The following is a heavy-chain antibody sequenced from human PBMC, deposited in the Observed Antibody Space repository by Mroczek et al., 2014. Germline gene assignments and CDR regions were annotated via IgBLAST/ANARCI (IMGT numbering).Heavy chain of an antibody. CDR3: AREGDNYYGSGRPPXSWFDP. D-gene: IGHD3-10*01. CDR2: ISAYNGNT. J-gene: IGHJ5*02. CDR1: GYTFTSYG. Sequence: QVQLQESGAEVKKPGASVKVSCKASGYTFTSYGISWVRQAPGQGLEWMGWISAYNGNTNYAQKLQGRVTMTTDTSTSTAYMELRSLRSDDTAVYYCAREGDNYYGSGRPPXSWFDPWGQGTLVTVSS. V-gene: IGHV1-18*01.